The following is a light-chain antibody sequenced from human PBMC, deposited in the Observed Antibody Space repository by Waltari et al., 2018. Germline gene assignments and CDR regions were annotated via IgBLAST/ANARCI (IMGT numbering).Light chain of an antibody. J-gene: IGKJ2*01. CDR1: QSISSW. CDR2: KAS. V-gene: IGKV1-5*03. Sequence: DIQMTQSPSTLSASVGDRVTITCRASQSISSWLAWYQQKPGKAPKLLIYKASSLESGVPSRFSGIGSGTEFTLTISSLQPDDFATYYYQQYNSYSHTFGQGTKLEIK. CDR3: QQYNSYSHT.